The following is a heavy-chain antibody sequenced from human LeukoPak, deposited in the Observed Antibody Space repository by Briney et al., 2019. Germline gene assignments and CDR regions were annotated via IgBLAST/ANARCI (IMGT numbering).Heavy chain of an antibody. V-gene: IGHV4-39*01. J-gene: IGHJ5*02. CDR3: ARQQFTGGSCYSRAIWFDP. D-gene: IGHD2-15*01. CDR2: IYHTGTT. Sequence: SETLSLTCNLSGGSISSASYYWGWLRHPPGQGLEGVGSIYHTGTTYHTPSLKSPVTISVHTSKNQFSLTLSSVPAADTAVYHCARQQFTGGSCYSRAIWFDPWGQGTLVTVSS. CDR1: GGSISSASYY.